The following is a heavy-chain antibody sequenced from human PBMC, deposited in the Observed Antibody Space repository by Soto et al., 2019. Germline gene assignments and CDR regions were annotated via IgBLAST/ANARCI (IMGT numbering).Heavy chain of an antibody. CDR1: GGTFSSYA. Sequence: QVQLVQSGAEVKKPGSSVKVSCKASGGTFSSYAISWVRQAPGQGLEWMGGIIPIFGTANYAQKFQGRVTITPDESTSTAYMELSSLRSEDTAVYYCARGGLNWGSTQYYYYYGMDVWGQGTTVTVSS. CDR2: IIPIFGTA. J-gene: IGHJ6*02. CDR3: ARGGLNWGSTQYYYYYGMDV. D-gene: IGHD7-27*01. V-gene: IGHV1-69*01.